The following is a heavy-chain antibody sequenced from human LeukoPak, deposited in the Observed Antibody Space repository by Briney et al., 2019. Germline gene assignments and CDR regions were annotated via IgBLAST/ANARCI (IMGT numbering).Heavy chain of an antibody. CDR3: AKDLGVVVTTFDY. J-gene: IGHJ4*02. CDR1: GFTFSSYG. CDR2: ISYDGSNK. V-gene: IGHV3-30*18. D-gene: IGHD3-22*01. Sequence: GGSLRLSCAASGFTFSSYGMHWVRQAPGKGLEWGAVISYDGSNKYYADSVKGRFTISRDNSKNTLYLQMNSLRAEDTAVYYCAKDLGVVVTTFDYWGQGTLVTVSS.